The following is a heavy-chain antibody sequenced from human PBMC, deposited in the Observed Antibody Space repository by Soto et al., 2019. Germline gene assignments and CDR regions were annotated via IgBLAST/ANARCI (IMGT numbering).Heavy chain of an antibody. D-gene: IGHD3-16*02. Sequence: QVQLVESGGGVVQPGRSLRLSCAASGFTFSSYGMHWVRQAPGKGLEWVAVIWYDGSNKYYADSVKGRFTISRDNSKNTLYLPMNSLRTADTAVYYCARGLRLGELSALDYWGQGTLVTVSS. CDR2: IWYDGSNK. CDR3: ARGLRLGELSALDY. CDR1: GFTFSSYG. J-gene: IGHJ4*02. V-gene: IGHV3-33*01.